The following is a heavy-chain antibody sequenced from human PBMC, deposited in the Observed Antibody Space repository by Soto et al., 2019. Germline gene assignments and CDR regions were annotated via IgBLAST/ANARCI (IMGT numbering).Heavy chain of an antibody. V-gene: IGHV1-46*01. CDR3: ARDSPRGWLYPTDAFDI. D-gene: IGHD3-16*02. J-gene: IGHJ3*02. CDR1: GYTFTSYY. Sequence: QVQLVQSGAEVKKPGASVKVSCKASGYTFTSYYMHWVRQAPGQGLEWMGIINPSGGSTSYAQKFQGRVTMTRDTSTSTVYMELSSLRSEDTAVYYCARDSPRGWLYPTDAFDIWGQGTMVTVSS. CDR2: INPSGGST.